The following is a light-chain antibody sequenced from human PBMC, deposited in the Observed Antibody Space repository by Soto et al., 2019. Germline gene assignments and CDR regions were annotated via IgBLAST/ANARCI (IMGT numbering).Light chain of an antibody. CDR3: AAWDGSLQSWV. J-gene: IGLJ3*02. Sequence: QSVLTQPPSASGTPGQRVTISCSGSSSNIGSHVVNWYQQVPGTAPKLLIYTNNQRPSGVPDRFSDSKSGTSASLAISGLQSEDEVDYYCAAWDGSLQSWVFGGGTKVTVL. CDR2: TNN. CDR1: SSNIGSHV. V-gene: IGLV1-44*01.